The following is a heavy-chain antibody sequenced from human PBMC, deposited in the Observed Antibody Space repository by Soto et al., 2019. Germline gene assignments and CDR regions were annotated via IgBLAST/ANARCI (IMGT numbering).Heavy chain of an antibody. CDR3: ARNKYSSSWKRNNWFDP. CDR2: IYYSGST. Sequence: SETLSLTCTVSGGSISSSSYYWGWIRQPPGKGLEWIGSIYYSGSTYYNPSLKSRVTISVDTSKIQFSLKLSSVTAADTAVYYCARNKYSSSWKRNNWFDPWGQGTLVTVS. D-gene: IGHD6-13*01. V-gene: IGHV4-39*01. J-gene: IGHJ5*02. CDR1: GGSISSSSYY.